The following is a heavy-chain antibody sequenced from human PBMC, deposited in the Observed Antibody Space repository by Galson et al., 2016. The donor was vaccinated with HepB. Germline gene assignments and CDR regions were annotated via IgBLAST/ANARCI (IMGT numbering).Heavy chain of an antibody. J-gene: IGHJ4*02. Sequence: SLRLSCAASGFTFSNYAMSWVRQAPGKGLEWVSGIANSGVTTYYTDSVRGRFTVSRDNSKNTLYLQMNSLRAEDTAVYYCAKERGILTGYLLTDWGQGTLVTVSS. CDR1: GFTFSNYA. CDR2: IANSGVTT. CDR3: AKERGILTGYLLTD. D-gene: IGHD3-9*01. V-gene: IGHV3-23*01.